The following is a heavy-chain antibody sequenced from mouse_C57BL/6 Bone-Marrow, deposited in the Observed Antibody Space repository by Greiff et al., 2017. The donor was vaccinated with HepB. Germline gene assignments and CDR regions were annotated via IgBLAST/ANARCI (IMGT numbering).Heavy chain of an antibody. CDR2: IYPGSGNT. J-gene: IGHJ3*01. Sequence: VQLQQSGAELVRPGASVKLSCKASGYTFTDYYINWVKQRPGQGLEWIARIYPGSGNTYYNEKFKGKATLTAEKSSSTAYMQLSSLTSEDSAVYFCARDGYGSSYERFAYWGQGTLVTVSA. V-gene: IGHV1-76*01. CDR3: ARDGYGSSYERFAY. D-gene: IGHD1-1*01. CDR1: GYTFTDYY.